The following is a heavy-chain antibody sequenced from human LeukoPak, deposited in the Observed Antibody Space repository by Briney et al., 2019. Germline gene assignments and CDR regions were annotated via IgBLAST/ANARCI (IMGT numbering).Heavy chain of an antibody. CDR2: ITGTGGST. Sequence: GGSLRLSCAASGFTFTSYAMSWVRQAPGKGLEWVSAITGTGGSTYYAASVKGRFTVSRDNSKNTLYLQMSSLRAEDTAMYYCAKVRDTRDWYKDAFDIWGQGTRVIVSS. D-gene: IGHD3/OR15-3a*01. CDR3: AKVRDTRDWYKDAFDI. J-gene: IGHJ3*02. CDR1: GFTFTSYA. V-gene: IGHV3-23*01.